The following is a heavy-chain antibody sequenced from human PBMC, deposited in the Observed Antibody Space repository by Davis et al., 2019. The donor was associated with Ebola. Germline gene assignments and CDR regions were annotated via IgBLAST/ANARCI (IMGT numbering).Heavy chain of an antibody. CDR3: AREREVDTTMAGYYYGMDV. V-gene: IGHV1-18*04. Sequence: ASVKVSCKASGYTFTNYGITWVRQAPGQGLEWMGWINPHNGNTNYAQNVQGRVTMTTDTSTSTAYMEVGSLRSDDTAVYYCAREREVDTTMAGYYYGMDVWGKGTTVTVSS. D-gene: IGHD5-18*01. CDR2: INPHNGNT. J-gene: IGHJ6*04. CDR1: GYTFTNYG.